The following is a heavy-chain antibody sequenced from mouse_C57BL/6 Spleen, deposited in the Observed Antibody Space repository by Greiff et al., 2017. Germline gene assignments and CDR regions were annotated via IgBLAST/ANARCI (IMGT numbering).Heavy chain of an antibody. V-gene: IGHV1-55*01. CDR2: IYPGSGST. CDR3: ARKAYYSNYFDY. J-gene: IGHJ2*01. CDR1: GYTFPSYW. D-gene: IGHD2-12*01. Sequence: VQLQQSGAELVKPGASVKMSCKASGYTFPSYWITWVKQRPGQGLEWIGDIYPGSGSTNDNEKFKSKATLTVDTSSSTAYMQLSSLTSEDSAVYYCARKAYYSNYFDYWGQGTTLTVSS.